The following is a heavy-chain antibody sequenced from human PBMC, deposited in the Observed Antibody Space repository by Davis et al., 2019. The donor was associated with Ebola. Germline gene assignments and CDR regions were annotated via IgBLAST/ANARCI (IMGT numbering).Heavy chain of an antibody. V-gene: IGHV3-48*03. D-gene: IGHD3-3*01. CDR3: ARMDRSRFLEWVLNGMDV. CDR2: MSPSGDII. J-gene: IGHJ6*02. CDR1: GFTFSSYE. Sequence: GGSLRLSCAVSGFTFSSYEMNWVRQAPGKVLECVSHMSPSGDIIYYAGSVKGRFTISRDNAKNSLFLQMNSLRAEDTAVYYCARMDRSRFLEWVLNGMDVWGQGTTVTVSS.